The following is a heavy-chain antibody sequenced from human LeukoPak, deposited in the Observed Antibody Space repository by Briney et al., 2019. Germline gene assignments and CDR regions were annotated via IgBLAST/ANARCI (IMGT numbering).Heavy chain of an antibody. J-gene: IGHJ4*02. Sequence: GGSLRLSCAASGFTFSSYAMHWVRQAPGKGLEWVAVISYDGSNKYYADPVKGRFTISRDNSKNTLYLQMNSLRAEDTAVYYCARVLEVGATPLGYWGQGTLVTVSS. V-gene: IGHV3-30-3*01. CDR2: ISYDGSNK. CDR1: GFTFSSYA. CDR3: ARVLEVGATPLGY. D-gene: IGHD1-26*01.